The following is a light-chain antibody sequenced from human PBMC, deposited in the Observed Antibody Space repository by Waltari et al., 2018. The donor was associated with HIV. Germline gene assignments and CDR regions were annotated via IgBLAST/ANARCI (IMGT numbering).Light chain of an antibody. V-gene: IGLV2-8*01. J-gene: IGLJ3*02. CDR1: SSDIGAYDS. Sequence: QSALTQPPSASGSLGQSVTISCTGSSSDIGAYDSVSWFQQHPRSAPKPLLYEVSRRRSTVSDRFSGSRSGSTAFLTVAGLQPDDEATYFCSSYGDSLRVLFGGGTNVTVL. CDR2: EVS. CDR3: SSYGDSLRVL.